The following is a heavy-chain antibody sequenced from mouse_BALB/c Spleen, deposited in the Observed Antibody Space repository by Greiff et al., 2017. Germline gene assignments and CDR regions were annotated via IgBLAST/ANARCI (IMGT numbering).Heavy chain of an antibody. CDR1: GYAFTNYL. Sequence: QVQLQQSGAELVRPGTSVKVSCKASGYAFTNYLIEWVKQRPGQGLEWIGVINPGSGGTNYNEKFKGKATLTADKSSSTAYMQLSSLTSDDSAVYFCARGEPPYWGQGTLVTVSA. J-gene: IGHJ3*01. CDR3: ARGEPPY. V-gene: IGHV1-54*01. CDR2: INPGSGGT.